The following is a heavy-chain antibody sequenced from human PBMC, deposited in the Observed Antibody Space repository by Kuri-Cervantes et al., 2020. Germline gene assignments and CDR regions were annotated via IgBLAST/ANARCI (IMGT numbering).Heavy chain of an antibody. Sequence: GGSLRLSCAASGFTFSNYGINWVRQAPGKGLEWVANIKQDGSEKYYVDAVKGRFTISRDNAKNSLYLQMNSLRAEDTAEYYCARDRRYYDSSGYYVGDGMDVWGQGTTVTVSS. V-gene: IGHV3-7*01. CDR2: IKQDGSEK. CDR3: ARDRRYYDSSGYYVGDGMDV. CDR1: GFTFSNYG. D-gene: IGHD3-22*01. J-gene: IGHJ6*02.